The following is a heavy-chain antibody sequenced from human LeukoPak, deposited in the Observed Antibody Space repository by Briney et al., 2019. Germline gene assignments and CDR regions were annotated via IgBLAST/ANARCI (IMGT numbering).Heavy chain of an antibody. V-gene: IGHV3-43*02. J-gene: IGHJ4*02. Sequence: GGSLRLSCAASGFMFDDYAMHWVRQVPGRGLEWVSLISGDGVSSFYADSVKGRFTISRDNNNSSLSLQMRRLTTEDTAFYYCVREQYSHTSNYFDNWGQGILVTVSS. CDR2: ISGDGVSS. D-gene: IGHD1-26*01. CDR1: GFMFDDYA. CDR3: VREQYSHTSNYFDN.